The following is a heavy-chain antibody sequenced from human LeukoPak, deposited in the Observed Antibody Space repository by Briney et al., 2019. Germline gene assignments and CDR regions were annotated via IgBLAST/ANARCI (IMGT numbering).Heavy chain of an antibody. CDR3: ARDHAYRTEY. CDR2: INQDESKK. V-gene: IGHV3-7*01. D-gene: IGHD1-14*01. CDR1: GFSFSNDW. Sequence: PGGSLRLSCAASGFSFSNDWMCWVRQAPGKGLEWVANINQDESKKYYVDSVKGRFTISRDNAKNSLYLQMSSLRAEDTAVYYCARDHAYRTEYWGQGTLVSVSS. J-gene: IGHJ4*02.